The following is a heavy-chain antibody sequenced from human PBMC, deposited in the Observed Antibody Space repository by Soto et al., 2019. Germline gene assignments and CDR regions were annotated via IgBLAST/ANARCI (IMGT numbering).Heavy chain of an antibody. Sequence: PGGSLRLSCAASGFTFKTYDMHWVRQAPGKGLEWVAIISFDGNNKYYADSVKGRFTISRDNSKNTLSLNMNSLRPNDTGLYYCARDRRGYTTSAWGQGTLATVSS. D-gene: IGHD5-12*01. CDR2: ISFDGNNK. J-gene: IGHJ5*02. V-gene: IGHV3-30*03. CDR1: GFTFKTYD. CDR3: ARDRRGYTTSA.